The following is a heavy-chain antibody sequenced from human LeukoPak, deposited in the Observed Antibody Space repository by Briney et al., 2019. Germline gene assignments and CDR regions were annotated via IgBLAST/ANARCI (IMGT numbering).Heavy chain of an antibody. D-gene: IGHD3-10*01. CDR2: IRYDGSNK. J-gene: IGHJ4*02. Sequence: GGSLRLSCAASGFTFSSYGIHWVRQAPGKGLEWVAFIRYDGSNKYYADSVKGRFTISRDNSKNTLYLQMNSLRAEDTAVYYCARPVLPWGYFDYWGQGTLVTVSS. CDR3: ARPVLPWGYFDY. CDR1: GFTFSSYG. V-gene: IGHV3-30*02.